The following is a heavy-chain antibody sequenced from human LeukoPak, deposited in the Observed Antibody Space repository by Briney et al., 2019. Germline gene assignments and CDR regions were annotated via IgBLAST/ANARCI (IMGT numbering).Heavy chain of an antibody. V-gene: IGHV3-30*04. CDR2: ISYDGTSK. CDR1: GFIFSDYA. Sequence: PGGSLRLSRAASGFIFSDYAMHWVRQTPGKGLEWVAVISYDGTSKFYADSVRGRFTISRDKSKNTLYLQMNSLRPEDTAVFYCATLETFFNYWGQGTLVTVSS. J-gene: IGHJ4*02. D-gene: IGHD2/OR15-2a*01. CDR3: ATLETFFNY.